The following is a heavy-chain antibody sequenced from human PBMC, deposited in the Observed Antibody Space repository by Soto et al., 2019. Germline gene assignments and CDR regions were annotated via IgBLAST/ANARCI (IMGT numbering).Heavy chain of an antibody. CDR3: AGGQYYFDY. V-gene: IGHV3-30*03. Sequence: QVQLVESGGGVVQPGRSLRLSCAASEFPFSNYGMHWVRQAPDKGLEWVAHISYDGSNKHYADSVKGRFTISRDNSKNMLFLQMSSLRTEDTAVYYCAGGQYYFDYCGQGTRVSVSS. J-gene: IGHJ4*02. CDR1: EFPFSNYG. D-gene: IGHD2-15*01. CDR2: ISYDGSNK.